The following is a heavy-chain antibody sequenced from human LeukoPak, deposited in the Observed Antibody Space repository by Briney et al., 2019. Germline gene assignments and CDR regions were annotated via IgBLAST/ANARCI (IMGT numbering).Heavy chain of an antibody. J-gene: IGHJ4*02. Sequence: SETLSLTCTVSGGSISSYYWSWIRQPPGKGLEWTGYIYYSGSTNYNPSLKSRVTISVDTSKNQFSLKLSSVTAADTAVYYCARDRGYGEPIDYWGQGTLVTVSS. CDR3: ARDRGYGEPIDY. D-gene: IGHD1-14*01. CDR2: IYYSGST. V-gene: IGHV4-59*01. CDR1: GGSISSYY.